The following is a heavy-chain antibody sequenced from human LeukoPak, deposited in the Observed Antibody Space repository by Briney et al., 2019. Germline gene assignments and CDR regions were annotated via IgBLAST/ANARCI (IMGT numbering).Heavy chain of an antibody. Sequence: ASVKVSCKASGGTFSSYAISWVRQAPGQGLEWMGGIIPIFGTANYAQKFQGRVTITADESTSTAYMELSSLRSEDTAVYYCARDSRTTVTHFFGVDAFDIWGQGTMVTVSS. V-gene: IGHV1-69*13. CDR1: GGTFSSYA. CDR3: ARDSRTTVTHFFGVDAFDI. CDR2: IIPIFGTA. J-gene: IGHJ3*02. D-gene: IGHD4-11*01.